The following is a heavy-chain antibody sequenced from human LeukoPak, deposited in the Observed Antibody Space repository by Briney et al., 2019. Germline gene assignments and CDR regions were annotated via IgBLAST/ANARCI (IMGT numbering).Heavy chain of an antibody. V-gene: IGHV4-34*01. CDR1: GVPFSNYY. J-gene: IGHJ6*03. CDR3: ARLGGSYFRHGYYFYYMDV. CDR2: INHSGYT. Sequence: SETLSLTCAVSGVPFSNYYWSWVRQSPRQGLEWIGEINHSGYTNYNPSLKSRVTMSIDTSKNQFSLILTSVTAAGRAVYYCARLGGSYFRHGYYFYYMDVWGKGTTVTVSS. D-gene: IGHD1-26*01.